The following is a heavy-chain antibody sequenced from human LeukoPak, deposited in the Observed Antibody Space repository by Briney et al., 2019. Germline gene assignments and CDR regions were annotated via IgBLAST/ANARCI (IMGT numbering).Heavy chain of an antibody. CDR2: INPNSGGT. D-gene: IGHD3-22*01. J-gene: IGHJ4*02. Sequence: ASVKVSCKASGYTFAGYYMHWVRQAPGQGLEWMGWINPNSGGTNYAQKFQGRVTMTRDTSISTAYMELSRLRSDDTAVYYCARDIPRSRYYYDSRVSPLDYWGQGTLVTVSS. CDR1: GYTFAGYY. V-gene: IGHV1-2*02. CDR3: ARDIPRSRYYYDSRVSPLDY.